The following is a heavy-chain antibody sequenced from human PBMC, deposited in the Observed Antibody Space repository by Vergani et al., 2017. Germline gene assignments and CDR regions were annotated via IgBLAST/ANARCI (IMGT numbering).Heavy chain of an antibody. CDR2: IIPIFGTA. CDR1: GGTFSSYA. D-gene: IGHD2-15*01. V-gene: IGHV1-69*12. CDR3: AYCSGGSCFRSRDYYYGMDV. J-gene: IGHJ6*02. Sequence: QVQLVQSGAEVKKPGSSVKVSYKASGGTFSSYAISWVRQAPGQGLEWMGGIIPIFGTANYAQKFQGRVTITADESTSTAYMELSSLRSEDTAVYYCAYCSGGSCFRSRDYYYGMDVWGQGTTVTVSS.